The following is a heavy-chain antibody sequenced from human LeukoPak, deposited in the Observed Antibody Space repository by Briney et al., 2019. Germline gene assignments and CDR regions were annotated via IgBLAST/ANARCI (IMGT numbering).Heavy chain of an antibody. V-gene: IGHV3-7*05. CDR1: GFTFSDYW. J-gene: IGHJ4*02. CDR3: SGSSGWARYFDY. D-gene: IGHD6-19*01. CDR2: IKQDGSEK. Sequence: PGGSLTLSCAASGFTFSDYWMSWVRQAPGKGLEWVANIKQDGSEKYYVDSVKGRFTISRDNAKNSLHLQMNSLKAEDTAVDYCSGSSGWARYFDYWGQGTLVTVSS.